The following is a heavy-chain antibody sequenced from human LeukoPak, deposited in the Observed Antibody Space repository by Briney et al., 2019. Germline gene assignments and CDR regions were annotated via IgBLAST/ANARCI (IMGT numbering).Heavy chain of an antibody. CDR3: ARAPLLGYSMDV. D-gene: IGHD1-26*01. J-gene: IGHJ6*02. CDR2: MNPNSGNT. Sequence: XATGQGXXXXGWMNPNSGNTGYAQKFQGRVTMTRNTSISTAYMELSSLRSEDTAVYYCARAPLLGYSMDVWGQGTTVTVSS. V-gene: IGHV1-8*01.